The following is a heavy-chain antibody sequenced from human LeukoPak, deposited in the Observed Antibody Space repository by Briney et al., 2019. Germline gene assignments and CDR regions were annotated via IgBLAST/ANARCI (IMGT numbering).Heavy chain of an antibody. CDR3: ARDWGSLTGDVGGVDY. J-gene: IGHJ4*02. Sequence: ASVKVSCKTSGYTFTGYYMHWVRQAPGQGLEWVGWINPNGGGTNYAQNFQGRVTIARDTSIATAYMELTRLRSDDTAIYYCARDWGSLTGDVGGVDYWGQGTLVTVSS. D-gene: IGHD3-16*01. CDR2: INPNGGGT. V-gene: IGHV1-2*02. CDR1: GYTFTGYY.